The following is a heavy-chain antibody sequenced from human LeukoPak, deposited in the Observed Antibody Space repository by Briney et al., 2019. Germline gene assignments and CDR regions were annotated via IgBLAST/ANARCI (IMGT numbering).Heavy chain of an antibody. V-gene: IGHV3-23*01. Sequence: GGSLRLSCAASGFTFSSYAMSWVRQAPGKGLEWVSAISGSGGSTYYADSVKGRFTISRDNSKNTLYLQMNSLRAEDTAVYYCANGPYYDFWSGYWYHWGQGTLVTVSS. J-gene: IGHJ5*02. CDR2: ISGSGGST. CDR1: GFTFSSYA. D-gene: IGHD3-3*01. CDR3: ANGPYYDFWSGYWYH.